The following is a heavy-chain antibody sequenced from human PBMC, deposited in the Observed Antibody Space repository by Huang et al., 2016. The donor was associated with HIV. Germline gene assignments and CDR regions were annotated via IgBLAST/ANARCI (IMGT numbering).Heavy chain of an antibody. Sequence: QVQLVQSGTEVKRSGASVKVACKVSGYTLTELSMHWVRQAPVKGLAWMRGFDPEDSETIYAQKVQGRITMTEDTSTDTAYMERRSLGSEDTSVYYCATRRDRWERYVDTAVQFDYWGQGTLVTVSS. D-gene: IGHD5-18*01. V-gene: IGHV1-24*01. CDR3: ATRRDRWERYVDTAVQFDY. CDR1: GYTLTELS. CDR2: FDPEDSET. J-gene: IGHJ4*02.